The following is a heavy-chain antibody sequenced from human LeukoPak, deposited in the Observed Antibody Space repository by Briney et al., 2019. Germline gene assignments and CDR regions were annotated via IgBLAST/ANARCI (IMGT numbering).Heavy chain of an antibody. V-gene: IGHV1-2*02. Sequence: EASVTVSCTASGYTFTGYFIHWVRQAPGQGPEWMGWINPSNGDTIYAQKFQGRVTITTDTPISTAYMDLSRLISDDTAVYYCARVIVGAATFGYWGQGTLVTVSS. CDR1: GYTFTGYF. CDR2: INPSNGDT. D-gene: IGHD1-26*01. CDR3: ARVIVGAATFGY. J-gene: IGHJ4*02.